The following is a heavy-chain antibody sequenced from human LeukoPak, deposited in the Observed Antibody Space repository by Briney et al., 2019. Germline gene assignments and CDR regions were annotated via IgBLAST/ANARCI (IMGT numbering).Heavy chain of an antibody. CDR3: AKSLVGSSWYGGDY. Sequence: PGGSLRLSCAASGFTFPSYGMHWVRQAPGKGLEWVAVISYDGSKQYYADSVKGRFTISRDNSKNTLYLQMNSLRTEDTAVYFCAKSLVGSSWYGGDYWGQGTLVTVSS. V-gene: IGHV3-30*18. J-gene: IGHJ4*02. CDR1: GFTFPSYG. D-gene: IGHD6-13*01. CDR2: ISYDGSKQ.